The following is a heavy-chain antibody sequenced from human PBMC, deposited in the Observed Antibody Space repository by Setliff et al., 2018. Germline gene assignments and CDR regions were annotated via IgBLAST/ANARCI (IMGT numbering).Heavy chain of an antibody. Sequence: ASVKVSCKAVGYTFLSYGLSWVRQAPGQGLEWMGWISAYTGKTDYAQNFQGRVTMTTDTSTNTAYLELRSLGYDDTAVYFCGRAPRLEWKLPTFDYWGQGTPVTVSS. J-gene: IGHJ4*02. CDR1: GYTFLSYG. CDR2: ISAYTGKT. D-gene: IGHD3-3*01. CDR3: GRAPRLEWKLPTFDY. V-gene: IGHV1-18*01.